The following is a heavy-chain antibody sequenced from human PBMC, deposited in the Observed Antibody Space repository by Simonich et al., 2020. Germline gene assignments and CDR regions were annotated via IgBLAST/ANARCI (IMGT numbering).Heavy chain of an antibody. CDR2: IKPKRGGP. J-gene: IGHJ3*02. V-gene: IGHV1-2*02. D-gene: IGHD2-21*01. Sequence: QVQLVQSGAEVKKPGASVKVSCKASGYTFTGYYMHWVRQAPGQGLEWKGWIKPKRGGPNIAQKFQGRVTMNRDTSISTAYMGLGRLRSDDTAVYYCARNGLVGILKAFDIWGQGTMVTVSS. CDR3: ARNGLVGILKAFDI. CDR1: GYTFTGYY.